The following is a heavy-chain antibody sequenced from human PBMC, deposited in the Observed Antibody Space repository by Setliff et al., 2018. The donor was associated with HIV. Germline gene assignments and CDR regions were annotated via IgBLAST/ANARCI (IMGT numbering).Heavy chain of an antibody. CDR1: GYTFTTYG. V-gene: IGHV1-69*05. D-gene: IGHD4-4*01. CDR2: SVPLFGTV. Sequence: SVKVSCKASGYTFTTYGISWVRQAPGQGLEWMGGSVPLFGTVKYPQKLQGRVTMTSDTSTSTVYMELRSLRSEDTAIYYCVKEYHTEVTDTRVANYFDYWGQGTLVTVSS. CDR3: VKEYHTEVTDTRVANYFDY. J-gene: IGHJ4*02.